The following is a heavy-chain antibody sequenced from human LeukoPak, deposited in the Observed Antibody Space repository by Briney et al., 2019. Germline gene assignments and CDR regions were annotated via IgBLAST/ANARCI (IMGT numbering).Heavy chain of an antibody. Sequence: SETLSLTCAVSGGSFSGYYWSWIRQPPGKGLEWIGEINHNGSTNYNPSLKSRVTISVDTSKNQFSLTLSSVTAADTAVYYCARHEEWELPLPTDYWGQGTLVTVSS. CDR1: GGSFSGYY. D-gene: IGHD1-26*01. J-gene: IGHJ4*02. CDR2: INHNGST. V-gene: IGHV4-34*01. CDR3: ARHEEWELPLPTDY.